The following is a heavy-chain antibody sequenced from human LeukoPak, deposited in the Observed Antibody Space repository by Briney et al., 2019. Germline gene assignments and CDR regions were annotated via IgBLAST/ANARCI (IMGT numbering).Heavy chain of an antibody. CDR3: AREPPAYCGTDCYALGY. CDR2: INPNSGGT. CDR1: GYTFTGLY. J-gene: IGHJ4*02. Sequence: ASVKASCKASGYTFTGLYVHWVRQAPGQGLEWMGWINPNSGGTRLAQKFQGRVTMTRDTSITTAYMELTWLKSDDTAVYYCAREPPAYCGTDCYALGYWGQGTLVTVSS. V-gene: IGHV1-2*02. D-gene: IGHD2-21*02.